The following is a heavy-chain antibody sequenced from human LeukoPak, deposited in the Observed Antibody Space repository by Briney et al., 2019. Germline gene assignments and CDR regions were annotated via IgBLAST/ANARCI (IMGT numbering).Heavy chain of an antibody. J-gene: IGHJ3*02. CDR3: AREGLSDAFDI. Sequence: SGGSLRLSCAASGFTFSSYAMHWVRQAPGKGLECVAVISYDGSNKYYADSVKGRFTISRDNSKNTLYLQMNSLRAEDTAVYYCAREGLSDAFDIWGQGTMVTVSS. D-gene: IGHD2/OR15-2a*01. CDR2: ISYDGSNK. CDR1: GFTFSSYA. V-gene: IGHV3-30-3*01.